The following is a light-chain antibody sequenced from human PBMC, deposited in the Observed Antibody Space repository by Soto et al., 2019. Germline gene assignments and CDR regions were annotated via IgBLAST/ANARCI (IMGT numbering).Light chain of an antibody. V-gene: IGKV3-20*01. CDR1: QSVSSSY. J-gene: IGKJ3*01. Sequence: EIVLTQSPGTLSLSPGERATLSCRASQSVSSSYLAWYQQKPGQAPMLLIYGASSRATGIPDRFSGSGSGTDFTLTISRLEPEDFAVYYCQQYGSSPYPFGPGTKVDIK. CDR2: GAS. CDR3: QQYGSSPYP.